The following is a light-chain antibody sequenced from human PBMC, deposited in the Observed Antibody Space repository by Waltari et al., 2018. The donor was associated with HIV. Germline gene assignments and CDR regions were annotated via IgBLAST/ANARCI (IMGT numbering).Light chain of an antibody. CDR2: EVT. J-gene: IGLJ1*01. CDR1: TSDVGGDNY. Sequence: QSALTQPASVSGSPGQSITVSCTGTTSDVGGDNYVSWYQQHPGKAPKLLIYEVTNRPSGVSNRFSGSKSDSTASLTISGLQAEDEAEYYCSSSTTTTTLGLFGTGTKVTVL. V-gene: IGLV2-14*03. CDR3: SSSTTTTTLGL.